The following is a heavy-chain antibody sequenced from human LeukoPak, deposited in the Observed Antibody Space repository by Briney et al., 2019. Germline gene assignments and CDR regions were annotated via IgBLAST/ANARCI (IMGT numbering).Heavy chain of an antibody. D-gene: IGHD2-21*01. CDR3: ARAYSSKGAFDI. V-gene: IGHV3-30*02. CDR2: IRYDGSNK. Sequence: PGGSLRLSCAASGFTFSSYGMHWVRQAPGKGLEWVAFIRYDGSNKYYADSVKGRFTISRDNSKNTLYLQMNSLRAEDTAVYYCARAYSSKGAFDIWGQGTMVTVSS. CDR1: GFTFSSYG. J-gene: IGHJ3*02.